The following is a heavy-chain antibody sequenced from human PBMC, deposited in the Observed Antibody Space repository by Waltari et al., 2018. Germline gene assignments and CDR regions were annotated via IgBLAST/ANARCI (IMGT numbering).Heavy chain of an antibody. CDR2: INHSGST. CDR3: ARGNYDYIWGSYRKGRSFDY. D-gene: IGHD3-16*02. J-gene: IGHJ4*02. Sequence: QVQLQQWGAGLLKPSETLSLTCAVYGGSFSGYFGSWDRQPPGKGLEWIGEINHSGSTNYNPSLKSRVTISVDTSKNQFSLKLSSVTAADTAVYYCARGNYDYIWGSYRKGRSFDYWGQGTLVTVSS. CDR1: GGSFSGYF. V-gene: IGHV4-34*01.